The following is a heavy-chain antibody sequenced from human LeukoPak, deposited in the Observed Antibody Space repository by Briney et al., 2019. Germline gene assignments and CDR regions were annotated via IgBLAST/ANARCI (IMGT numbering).Heavy chain of an antibody. D-gene: IGHD3-16*01. CDR3: ARYRVITNDYFDS. Sequence: GGSLRLSCAASGCTFGDYYMSWIRQAPGKGLEWVSYISNSGNTIKEADSVKGRFTISRDNAQNSLFLQMKSLRAEDTAVYYCARYRVITNDYFDSWGQGTLVTVSS. V-gene: IGHV3-11*01. CDR1: GCTFGDYY. CDR2: ISNSGNTI. J-gene: IGHJ4*02.